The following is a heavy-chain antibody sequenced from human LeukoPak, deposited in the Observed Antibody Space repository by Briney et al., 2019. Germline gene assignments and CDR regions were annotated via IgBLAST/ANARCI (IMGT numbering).Heavy chain of an antibody. J-gene: IGHJ4*02. CDR3: ARSSAGVGATNLDY. Sequence: GASVKVSCKASGGTFSSYTISWVRQATGQGLEWMGRIIPILGIANYAQKFQGRVTITADKSTSTACMELSSLRSEDTAVYYCARSSAGVGATNLDYWGQGTLVTVSS. CDR1: GGTFSSYT. V-gene: IGHV1-69*02. D-gene: IGHD1-26*01. CDR2: IIPILGIA.